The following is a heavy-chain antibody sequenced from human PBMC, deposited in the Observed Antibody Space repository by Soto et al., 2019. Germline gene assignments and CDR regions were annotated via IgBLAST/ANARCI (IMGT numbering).Heavy chain of an antibody. D-gene: IGHD2-15*01. CDR3: ARDGVCSGGSCYSEGPYYYYGMDV. J-gene: IGHJ6*02. CDR2: FYYSVST. Sequence: SETLSLTCTVSGGSISSYYWSWIRQPPGKGLEWIGYFYYSVSTNYNPSLKGRFTISRDNAKNPLYLQMNSLRDEDTAVYYFARDGVCSGGSCYSEGPYYYYGMDVWGQGTTVTVSS. V-gene: IGHV4-59*12. CDR1: GGSISSYY.